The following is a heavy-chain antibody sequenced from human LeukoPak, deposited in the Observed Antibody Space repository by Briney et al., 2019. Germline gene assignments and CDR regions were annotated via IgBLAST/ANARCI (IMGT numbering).Heavy chain of an antibody. CDR1: GFTFSNYE. D-gene: IGHD2-8*02. J-gene: IGHJ4*02. CDR3: VRDGSVVLGTFRQLDY. V-gene: IGHV3-48*03. Sequence: GGSRRLSCAASGFTFSNYEMNWVHQAPGKGLEWVSYISSSGSEIFYSDYVKGRFTISRDNATNSLYLEMKSLRAEDTAVYHCVRDGSVVLGTFRQLDYWGQGTLVTVSS. CDR2: ISSSGSEI.